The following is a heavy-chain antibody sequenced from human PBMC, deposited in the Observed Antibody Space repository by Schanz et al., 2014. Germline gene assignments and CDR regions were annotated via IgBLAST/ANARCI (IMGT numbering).Heavy chain of an antibody. CDR1: GFNSDDYA. D-gene: IGHD1-1*01. V-gene: IGHV3-23*01. CDR2: ISGSGGST. CDR3: AKIERNED. Sequence: EVQLLESGGGLVQPGGSLRLSCTASGFNSDDYAMHWVRQAPGKGLEWVSAISGSGGSTYYADSVKGRFTISRDNSKNTLYLQMKSLRAEDTAVYFCAKIERNEDWGQGTLVTVSS. J-gene: IGHJ4*02.